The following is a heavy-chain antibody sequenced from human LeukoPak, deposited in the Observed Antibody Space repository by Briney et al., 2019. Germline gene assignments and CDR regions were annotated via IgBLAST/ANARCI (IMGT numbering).Heavy chain of an antibody. J-gene: IGHJ4*02. D-gene: IGHD1-26*01. V-gene: IGHV3-23*01. Sequence: GGSLRLSCAASGFTFSSYAMSWVRQAPGKGLEWVSAISGSGYTTYYADSVKGRFTIPRDNSKNTLYLQMNSLRAEDTAVYYCAKDGVGPTMGFYFDYWGQGTLVTVSS. CDR2: ISGSGYTT. CDR3: AKDGVGPTMGFYFDY. CDR1: GFTFSSYA.